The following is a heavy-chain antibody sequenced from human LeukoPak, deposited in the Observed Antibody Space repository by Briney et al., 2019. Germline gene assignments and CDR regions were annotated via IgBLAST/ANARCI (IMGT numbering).Heavy chain of an antibody. CDR3: ARDLNYDFWSGYQYPSDY. CDR2: IKQDGSEK. J-gene: IGHJ4*02. V-gene: IGHV3-7*01. Sequence: GGSLRLSCAASGFTFSSYWMSWVRQAPGKGLEWVANIKQDGSEKYYVDSVKGRFTISRDNAKNSLYLQMNSLRAEDTAVYYCARDLNYDFWSGYQYPSDYWGQGTLVTVSS. D-gene: IGHD3-3*01. CDR1: GFTFSSYW.